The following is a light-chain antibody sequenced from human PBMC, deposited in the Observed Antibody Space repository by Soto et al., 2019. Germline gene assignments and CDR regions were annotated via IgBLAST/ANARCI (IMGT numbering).Light chain of an antibody. V-gene: IGKV3-20*01. CDR3: QEYGSSPWT. Sequence: EIVLTQSPGTLSLSPGERATLSCRASQSVDSIYLAWYQQKRGQAPRLLIYGASSRATGIPDRCRGSGSGTAFALTISRAAPEDFAVYSCQEYGSSPWTFGQGTKVESK. J-gene: IGKJ1*01. CDR2: GAS. CDR1: QSVDSIY.